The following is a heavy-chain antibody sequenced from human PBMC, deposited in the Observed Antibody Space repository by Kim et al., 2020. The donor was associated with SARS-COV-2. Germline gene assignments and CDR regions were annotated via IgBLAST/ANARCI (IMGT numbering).Heavy chain of an antibody. CDR3: GRDDNFR. V-gene: IGHV1-46*01. D-gene: IGHD3-22*01. Sequence: SGGSTSYAQKFQGRVTMTRDTCTSTVYMELSSLRSEDTAVYYCGRDDNFRWGQGTLVTVSS. CDR2: SGGST. J-gene: IGHJ4*02.